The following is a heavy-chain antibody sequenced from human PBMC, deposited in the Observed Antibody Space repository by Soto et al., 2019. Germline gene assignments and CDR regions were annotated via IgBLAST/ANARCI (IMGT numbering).Heavy chain of an antibody. CDR2: IYVSGST. J-gene: IGHJ6*02. CDR1: GDSSGRYY. V-gene: IGHV4-4*07. CDR3: ASTKIPLMLRGVQHAMDV. Sequence: GNPALTCSVSGDSSGRYYWRCVGQPAGKGLEWIGRIYVSGSTNYNPSLKSRVTMSVDTSKNEFSLNLTSVTAADTAVYYCASTKIPLMLRGVQHAMDVWGQGTT. D-gene: IGHD3-10*01.